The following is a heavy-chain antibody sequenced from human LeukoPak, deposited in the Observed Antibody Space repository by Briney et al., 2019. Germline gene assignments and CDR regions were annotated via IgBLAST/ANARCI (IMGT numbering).Heavy chain of an antibody. CDR1: GGSISSYY. CDR2: VHYTGSI. CDR3: ARSMTTVTTFST. V-gene: IGHV4-59*01. D-gene: IGHD4-17*01. J-gene: IGHJ5*02. Sequence: SETLSLTCTVSGGSISSYYWSWIRQTPGKGLEWLGYVHYTGSINYNPSLDSRVTISVDRSKNQFSLKLNSVTAADTAVYYCARSMTTVTTFSTWGQGTLVTVSS.